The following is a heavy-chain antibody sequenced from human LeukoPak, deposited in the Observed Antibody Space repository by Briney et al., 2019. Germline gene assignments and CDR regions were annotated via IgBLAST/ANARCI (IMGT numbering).Heavy chain of an antibody. Sequence: PSETLSLTCAVYGGSFSGYYWSWIRQPPGKGLEWIGEINHSGSTNYNPSLKSRVTISVDTSKNQFSLKLSSVTAADTAVYYCAGRRDSSGYYPSFWGQGTLVTVSS. D-gene: IGHD3-22*01. CDR3: AGRRDSSGYYPSF. V-gene: IGHV4-34*01. CDR2: INHSGST. J-gene: IGHJ4*02. CDR1: GGSFSGYY.